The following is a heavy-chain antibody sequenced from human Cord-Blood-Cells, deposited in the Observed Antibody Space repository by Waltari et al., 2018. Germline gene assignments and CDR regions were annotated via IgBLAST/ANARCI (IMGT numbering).Heavy chain of an antibody. D-gene: IGHD2-15*01. J-gene: IGHJ3*02. CDR1: GGSISSSSYY. V-gene: IGHV4-39*07. Sequence: QLQLQESGPGLVKPSETLSLTCTVSGGSISSSSYYWGWIRQPPGKGLEWIGCIYYSGSTYDTPSIKSRVTISVDTSKNQCSMKLSSVTAADTAVYYCARVVAATPAFDIWGQGTMVTVSS. CDR2: IYYSGST. CDR3: ARVVAATPAFDI.